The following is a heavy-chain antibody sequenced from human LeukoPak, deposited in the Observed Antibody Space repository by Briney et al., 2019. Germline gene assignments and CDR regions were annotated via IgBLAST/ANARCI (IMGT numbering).Heavy chain of an antibody. CDR3: GRSAPDPVGRPGYYYGIDV. CDR1: GFSFSSYT. V-gene: IGHV3-21*01. D-gene: IGHD3-10*01. J-gene: IGHJ6*02. Sequence: GGSLRLSCAASGFSFSSYTMNWVRQAPGKGLEWVSLITHTSSYIDYADSVKGRFTISRDNARNSLYLQVDSLRAEDTAVYYCGRSAPDPVGRPGYYYGIDVWGQGTTVTVSS. CDR2: ITHTSSYI.